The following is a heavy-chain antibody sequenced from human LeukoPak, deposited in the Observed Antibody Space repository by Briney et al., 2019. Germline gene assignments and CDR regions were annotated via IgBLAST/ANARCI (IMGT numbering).Heavy chain of an antibody. V-gene: IGHV3-48*04. CDR2: ISSSSSTI. CDR1: GFTFRSYN. D-gene: IGHD5-18*01. J-gene: IGHJ4*02. CDR3: ARDWGTIQLWSPGLIDY. Sequence: PGGSLRLSCAASGFTFRSYNMNWVRQAPGKGLEWVSYISSSSSTIYYADSVKGRFTISRDNAKNSLYLQMNSLRAEDTAVYYCARDWGTIQLWSPGLIDYWGQGTLVTVSS.